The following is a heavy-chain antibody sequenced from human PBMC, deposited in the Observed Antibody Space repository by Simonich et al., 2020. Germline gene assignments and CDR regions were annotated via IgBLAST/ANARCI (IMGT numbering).Heavy chain of an antibody. CDR1: GGSISSSSYY. CDR2: IYYRGST. J-gene: IGHJ3*02. D-gene: IGHD6-6*01. V-gene: IGHV4-39*01. CDR3: ASTLFTASSSFAFDI. Sequence: QVQLQQWGAGLLKPSETLSLTCTVSGGSISSSSYYWGWIRQPPGKGLEWIGGIYYRGSTYYNPSLKGRVTISVDTSKNQFSLKLSSVTAADTAVYYCASTLFTASSSFAFDIWGQGTMVTVSS.